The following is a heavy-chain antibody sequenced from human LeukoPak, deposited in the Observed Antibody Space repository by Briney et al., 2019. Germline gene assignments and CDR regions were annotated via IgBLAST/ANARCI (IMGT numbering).Heavy chain of an antibody. D-gene: IGHD7-27*01. CDR2: ISGSGGST. Sequence: GGSLRLPCAASGFTFSSYAMSWVRQAPGKGLEWVSAISGSGGSTYYADSVKGRFTVSRDNSKNTLFLQMNSLRAEDTAVYYCAKDGGLWVSAHWGDSWGRGTQVTVSS. V-gene: IGHV3-23*01. J-gene: IGHJ4*02. CDR3: AKDGGLWVSAHWGDS. CDR1: GFTFSSYA.